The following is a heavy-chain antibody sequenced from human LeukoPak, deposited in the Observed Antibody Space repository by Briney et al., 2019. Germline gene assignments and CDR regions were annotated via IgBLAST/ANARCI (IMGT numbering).Heavy chain of an antibody. V-gene: IGHV3-30*04. Sequence: PGGSLRLSCAASGFTFSSYAMHWVRQAPGKGLEWVAVISYDGSDKYHADSVKGRFTISRDNAKNSLYLQMNSLRAEDTAVYYCARGISPMSYDSSGYHPTRYYYYYMDVWGKGTTVTISS. J-gene: IGHJ6*03. CDR2: ISYDGSDK. CDR1: GFTFSSYA. D-gene: IGHD3-22*01. CDR3: ARGISPMSYDSSGYHPTRYYYYYMDV.